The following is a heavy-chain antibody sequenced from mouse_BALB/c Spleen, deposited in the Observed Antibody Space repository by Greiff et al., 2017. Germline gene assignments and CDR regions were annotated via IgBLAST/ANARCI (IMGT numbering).Heavy chain of an antibody. CDR1: GYAFTNYL. CDR2: INPGSGGT. V-gene: IGHV1-54*01. CDR3: ASPYYYGSSYYFDY. D-gene: IGHD1-1*01. J-gene: IGHJ2*01. Sequence: VQLQQSGAELVRPGTSVKVSCKASGYAFTNYLIEWVKQRPGQGLEWIGVINPGSGGTNYNEKFKGKATLTADKSSSTAYMQLSSLTSDDSAVYFCASPYYYGSSYYFDYWGQGTTLTVSS.